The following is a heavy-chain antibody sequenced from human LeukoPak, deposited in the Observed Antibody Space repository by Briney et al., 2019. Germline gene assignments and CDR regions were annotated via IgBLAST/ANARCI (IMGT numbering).Heavy chain of an antibody. Sequence: GGSLRLSCAASGFTFSNAWMSWVRQAPGKGLEWVGRIKSKTDGGTTDYAAPVKGRFTISRDDSKNTLYLQMDSLKTEDTAVYYCTTAPLYEYYYGMDVWGQGTTVTVSS. D-gene: IGHD5/OR15-5a*01. V-gene: IGHV3-15*01. J-gene: IGHJ6*02. CDR1: GFTFSNAW. CDR2: IKSKTDGGTT. CDR3: TTAPLYEYYYGMDV.